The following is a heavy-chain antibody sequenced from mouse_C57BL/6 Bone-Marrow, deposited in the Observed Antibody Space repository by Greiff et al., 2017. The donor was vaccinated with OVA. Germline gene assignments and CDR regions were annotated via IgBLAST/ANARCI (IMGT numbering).Heavy chain of an antibody. J-gene: IGHJ3*01. CDR1: GYTFTSYW. Sequence: VQLQQPGAELVKPGASVKMSCKASGYTFTSYWITWVKQRPGQGLEWIGDIYPGSGSTNYNEKFKSKATLTVDTSSSTDYMQLSSLTSEDSAVYYCARRFITTVPWFAYWGQGTLVTVSA. CDR2: IYPGSGST. CDR3: ARRFITTVPWFAY. D-gene: IGHD1-1*01. V-gene: IGHV1-55*01.